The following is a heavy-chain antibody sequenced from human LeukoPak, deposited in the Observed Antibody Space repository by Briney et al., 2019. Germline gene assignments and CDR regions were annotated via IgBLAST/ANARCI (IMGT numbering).Heavy chain of an antibody. J-gene: IGHJ4*02. D-gene: IGHD1-14*01. Sequence: SETLSLTCTVSGGSISSYYWSWIRQPPGKGLEWIGYIYYSGTTNYNPSLKSRVTVSVDTSKNQFSLKLSSVTAADTAVYYCARHRKTIMGKAHFDYRYQGTL. V-gene: IGHV4-59*08. CDR2: IYYSGTT. CDR1: GGSISSYY. CDR3: ARHRKTIMGKAHFDY.